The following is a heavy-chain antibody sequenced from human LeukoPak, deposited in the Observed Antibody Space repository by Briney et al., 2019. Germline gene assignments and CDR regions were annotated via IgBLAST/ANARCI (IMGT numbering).Heavy chain of an antibody. CDR1: GGSISSGGYS. Sequence: PSQTLSLTCAVSGGSISSGGYSWGWIRQPPGKGLEWIGYIYHSGSTYYNPSLKSRVTISVDRSKNQFSLKLSSVTAADTAVYYCARDLHGYCSGGSCYDWYFDLWGRGTLVTVSS. J-gene: IGHJ2*01. V-gene: IGHV4-30-2*01. CDR3: ARDLHGYCSGGSCYDWYFDL. D-gene: IGHD2-15*01. CDR2: IYHSGST.